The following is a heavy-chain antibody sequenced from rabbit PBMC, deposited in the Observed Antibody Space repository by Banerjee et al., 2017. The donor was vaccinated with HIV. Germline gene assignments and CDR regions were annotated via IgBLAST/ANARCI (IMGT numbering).Heavy chain of an antibody. Sequence: QLVESGGGLVTLGGSLKLSCKASGIDFSSYGVSWVRQAPGKGLEWIGYIDPVFGSTYYASWVNGRFTISSHNAQNTLYLQLNSLTAADTATYFCVREFSYDDYGDHNLWGPGTLVTVS. CDR3: VREFSYDDYGDHNL. CDR1: GIDFSSYG. CDR2: IDPVFGST. V-gene: IGHV1S7*01. J-gene: IGHJ4*01. D-gene: IGHD2-1*01.